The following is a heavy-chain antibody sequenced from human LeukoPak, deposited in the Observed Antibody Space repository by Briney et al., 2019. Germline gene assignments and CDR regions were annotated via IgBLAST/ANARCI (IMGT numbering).Heavy chain of an antibody. CDR2: ISGSGGST. Sequence: PGGSLRLSCAASGFTFSSYAMSWVRQAPGKGLEWVSAISGSGGSTYYADSVKGRFTISRDNPKNTLYLQMNSLRAEDTAVYYCAKDREDCSGGSCYSYYFDYWGQGTLVTVSS. CDR1: GFTFSSYA. J-gene: IGHJ4*02. CDR3: AKDREDCSGGSCYSYYFDY. D-gene: IGHD2-15*01. V-gene: IGHV3-23*01.